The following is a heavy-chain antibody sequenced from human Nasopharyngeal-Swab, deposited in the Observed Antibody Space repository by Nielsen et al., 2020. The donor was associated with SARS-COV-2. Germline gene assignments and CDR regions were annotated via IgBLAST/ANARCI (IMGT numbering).Heavy chain of an antibody. CDR3: ARHRRGGIVATPWYFEL. CDR2: IYYSGST. Sequence: SETLSLTCTVSGGSISSSSYYWCWIRQPPGKRLEWIGSIYYSGSTYYNPSLKSRVTISVDTSKNQFSLKLSSVTAADTAVYYCARHRRGGIVATPWYFELWGRGTLVTVSS. D-gene: IGHD5-12*01. J-gene: IGHJ2*01. V-gene: IGHV4-39*01. CDR1: GGSISSSSYY.